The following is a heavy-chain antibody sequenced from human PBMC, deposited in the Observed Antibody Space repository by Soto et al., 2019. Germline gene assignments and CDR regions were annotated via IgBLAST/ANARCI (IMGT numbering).Heavy chain of an antibody. CDR2: FDPEEGEI. CDR3: ATTRTTYVYDFDS. D-gene: IGHD3-16*01. Sequence: GASVKVSCKVAGHSLTDLSMHWVRQGPGRGLGWLGGFDPEEGEIIYAQNFQGRIRLTEDTSTDTAFMELNSLKSEDTAIYYRATTRTTYVYDFDSWGQGTLVTVSS. CDR1: GHSLTDLS. J-gene: IGHJ4*02. V-gene: IGHV1-24*01.